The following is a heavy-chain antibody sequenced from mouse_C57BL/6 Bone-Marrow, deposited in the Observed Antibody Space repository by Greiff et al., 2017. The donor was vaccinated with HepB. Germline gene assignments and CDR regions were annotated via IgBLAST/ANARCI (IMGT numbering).Heavy chain of an antibody. CDR2: ISNGGGST. V-gene: IGHV5-12*01. CDR3: ARHPSDYYGSSSYAMDY. J-gene: IGHJ4*01. Sequence: EVQGVESGGGLVQPGGSLKLSCAASGFTFSDYYMYWVRQTPEKRLEWVAYISNGGGSTYYPDTVKGRFTISRDNAKNTLYLQMSRLKSEDTAMYYCARHPSDYYGSSSYAMDYWGQGTSVTVSS. CDR1: GFTFSDYY. D-gene: IGHD1-1*01.